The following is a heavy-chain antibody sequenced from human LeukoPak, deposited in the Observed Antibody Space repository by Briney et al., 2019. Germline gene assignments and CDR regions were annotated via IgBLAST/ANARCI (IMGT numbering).Heavy chain of an antibody. CDR1: GGSVSSGSYY. CDR3: ARDHPSRGYYRPYHGMDV. J-gene: IGHJ6*04. CDR2: IYYSGST. Sequence: SETLSLTCTVSGGSVSSGSYYWSWIRQPPGKGLEWIGYIYYSGSTNYNPSLKSRVTISVDTSKNQFSLKLSSVTAADTAVYYCARDHPSRGYYRPYHGMDVWGKGTTVTVSS. D-gene: IGHD3-3*01. V-gene: IGHV4-61*01.